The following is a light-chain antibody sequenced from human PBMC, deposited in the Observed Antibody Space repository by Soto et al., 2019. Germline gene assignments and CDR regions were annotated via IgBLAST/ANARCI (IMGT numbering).Light chain of an antibody. CDR2: DAS. J-gene: IGKJ1*01. CDR1: QSVSTS. Sequence: IVLTQSPVTLAVSPGESAVLSCRASQSVSTSLAWYQHKPGQAPRLFIYDASKRAPGIPARFTGSGSGAHFTLTIRNLEPEDVAVYYCQVRDVWPSFGQGTKVEIK. CDR3: QVRDVWPS. V-gene: IGKV3-11*01.